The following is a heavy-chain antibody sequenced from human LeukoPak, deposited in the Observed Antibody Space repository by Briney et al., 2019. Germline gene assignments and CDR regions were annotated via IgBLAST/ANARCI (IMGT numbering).Heavy chain of an antibody. CDR2: ISPDGSDT. CDR3: ARLTSSWSFDY. CDR1: GYSFTNYW. Sequence: GESLKISCKGSGYSFTNYWIGWVRQMPGTGLEWMGIISPDGSDTRYSPSFQGQVTISADKSITTAYLQWSSLKASDTAMYYCARLTSSWSFDYWVPGTLVTVSS. V-gene: IGHV5-51*01. J-gene: IGHJ4*01. D-gene: IGHD6-13*01.